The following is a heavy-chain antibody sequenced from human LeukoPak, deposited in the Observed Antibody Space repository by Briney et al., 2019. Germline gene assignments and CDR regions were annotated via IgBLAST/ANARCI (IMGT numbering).Heavy chain of an antibody. CDR3: AKGWGDDAFDV. CDR1: GFILSSYA. CDR2: IRSDASNK. V-gene: IGHV3-30*02. J-gene: IGHJ3*01. D-gene: IGHD1-26*01. Sequence: PGGSLRLSCAASGFILSSYAMPWVRQAPGKGLEWVTFIRSDASNKYSADSVECRFTISRNNSKNTLYLQMNSLRTEYTAVYYCAKGWGDDAFDVWGQGTMVTVSS.